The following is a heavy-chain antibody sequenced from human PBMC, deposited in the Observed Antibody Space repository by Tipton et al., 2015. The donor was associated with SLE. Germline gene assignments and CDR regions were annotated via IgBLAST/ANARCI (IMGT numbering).Heavy chain of an antibody. D-gene: IGHD1-26*01. J-gene: IGHJ1*01. CDR3: AKDMGTTGPPGSYFQH. CDR2: ISWNSGSI. V-gene: IGHV3-9*01. Sequence: LRLSCAASGFTFDDYAMHWVRQAPGKGLEWVSGISWNSGSIGYADSVKGRFTISRDNAKNSLYLQMNSLRAEDTALYYCAKDMGTTGPPGSYFQHWGQGTLVTVSS. CDR1: GFTFDDYA.